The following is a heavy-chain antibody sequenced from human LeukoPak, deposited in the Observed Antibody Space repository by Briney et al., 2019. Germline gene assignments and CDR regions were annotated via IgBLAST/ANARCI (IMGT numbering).Heavy chain of an antibody. CDR3: ASYSNYYFDY. J-gene: IGHJ4*02. Sequence: SETLSLTCTVSGGSVSSYPWSWIRQPAGKGLEWIGRIYTSGSTNYNPPLKSRVTVSVDTSKNQFSLKLSSVTAADTAVYYCASYSNYYFDYWGQGTLVTVSS. D-gene: IGHD4-11*01. CDR2: IYTSGST. V-gene: IGHV4-4*07. CDR1: GGSVSSYP.